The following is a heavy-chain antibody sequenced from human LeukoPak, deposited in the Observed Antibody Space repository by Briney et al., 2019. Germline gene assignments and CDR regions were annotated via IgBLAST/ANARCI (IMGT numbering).Heavy chain of an antibody. J-gene: IGHJ5*02. D-gene: IGHD3-22*01. CDR3: ARAGYDSSGCST. CDR2: INHSGST. CDR1: GGSFSGYY. V-gene: IGHV4-34*01. Sequence: PSETLSLTCAVYGGSFSGYYWSWIRQPPGKGLEWIGEINHSGSTNYNPSLKSRVTISVDTSKNQFSLKLSSVTAADTAVYYCARAGYDSSGCSTWGQGTLVTVSS.